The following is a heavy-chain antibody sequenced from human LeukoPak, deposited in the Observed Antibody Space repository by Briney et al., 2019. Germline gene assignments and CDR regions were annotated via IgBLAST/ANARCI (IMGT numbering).Heavy chain of an antibody. CDR2: ISGSGGST. J-gene: IGHJ4*02. V-gene: IGHV3-23*01. D-gene: IGHD2/OR15-2a*01. CDR1: GFTFSSYG. CDR3: ARAGNTRFDY. Sequence: GGSLRLSCAASGFTFSSYGMSWVRQAPGKGLEWVSVISGSGGSTYYADSVKGRFTISRDNSKNTLYLQMHSLRAEDTAVYYCARAGNTRFDYWGQGTLVTVSS.